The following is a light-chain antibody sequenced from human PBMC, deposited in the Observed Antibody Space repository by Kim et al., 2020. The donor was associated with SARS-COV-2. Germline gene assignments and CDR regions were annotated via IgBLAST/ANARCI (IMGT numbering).Light chain of an antibody. V-gene: IGKV1-5*01. J-gene: IGKJ5*01. CDR2: DAS. Sequence: ASVGDRVTITCRASQSISSWLAWYQQKPGKAPNLLIYDASSLEGGVPSRFSGSGSGTEFTLTISSLQPDDFATYYCQQYNSYQITFGQGTRLEIK. CDR1: QSISSW. CDR3: QQYNSYQIT.